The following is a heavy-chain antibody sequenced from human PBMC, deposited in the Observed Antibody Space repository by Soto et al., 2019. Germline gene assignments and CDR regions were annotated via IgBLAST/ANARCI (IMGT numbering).Heavy chain of an antibody. CDR1: GSTFTSYY. J-gene: IGHJ5*02. V-gene: IGHV1-46*01. CDR2: INPSGGST. CDR3: ARSYYYDSSGYYPPPWFDP. Sequence: ASVTVACQASGSTFTSYYMHWVRQAPGQGLEWMGIINPSGGSTSYAQKFQGRVTMTRDTSTSTVYMELSSLRSEDTAVYYCARSYYYDSSGYYPPPWFDPWGQGTLVTVSS. D-gene: IGHD3-22*01.